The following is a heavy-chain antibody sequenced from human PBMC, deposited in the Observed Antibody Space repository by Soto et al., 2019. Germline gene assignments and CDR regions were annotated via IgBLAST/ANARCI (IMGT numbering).Heavy chain of an antibody. J-gene: IGHJ6*02. CDR1: GGSISSYY. Sequence: QVQLQESGPGLVKPSETLSLTCTVSGGSISSYYWSWIRQPPGKGLEWIGYIYYSGSTNYNPSLKSRVTISVDTSKNQFSLKLSSVTAADTAVYYCARPKGYCSSTSCQLDGMDVWGQGTTVTVSS. V-gene: IGHV4-59*08. D-gene: IGHD2-2*01. CDR2: IYYSGST. CDR3: ARPKGYCSSTSCQLDGMDV.